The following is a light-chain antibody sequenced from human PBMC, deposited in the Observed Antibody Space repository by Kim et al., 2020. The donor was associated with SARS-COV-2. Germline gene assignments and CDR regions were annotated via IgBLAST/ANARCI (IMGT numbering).Light chain of an antibody. CDR2: EVY. V-gene: IGLV2-23*02. Sequence: GQSITISVTGTSSDVGNYNFVSWYQQHPGKAPILMIYEVYKRPSGVSNRFSGSKSGNTASLTISGLQADDEADYYCCSYTGGSTSSFGGGTQLTVL. CDR3: CSYTGGSTSS. CDR1: SSDVGNYNF. J-gene: IGLJ2*01.